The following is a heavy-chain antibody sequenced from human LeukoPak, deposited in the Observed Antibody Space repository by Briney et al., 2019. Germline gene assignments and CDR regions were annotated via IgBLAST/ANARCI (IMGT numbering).Heavy chain of an antibody. V-gene: IGHV3-23*01. D-gene: IGHD5-18*01. CDR2: ISGSSTGT. CDR3: GRVALDTSMIHY. J-gene: IGHJ4*02. Sequence: GGSLRLSCGASGFSFSSYAMNWVRQAPGKGLEWVSGISGSSTGTYYADSVKGRFTISRDNSKNTLYLQMNSLRAEDTAIYYCGRVALDTSMIHYWGQGTLVTVSS. CDR1: GFSFSSYA.